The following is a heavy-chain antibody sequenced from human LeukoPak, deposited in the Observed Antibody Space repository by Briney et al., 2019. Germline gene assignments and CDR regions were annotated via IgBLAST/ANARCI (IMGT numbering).Heavy chain of an antibody. Sequence: SETLPLTCTVSGGSITSYYWSWIRQPPGKGLEWIGYIHYSGSTNYNPSLKSRVAISVDTSKNQFSLKLSSVTAADTAVYYCARGIGAPRFLEWSSPPSPYYFDYWGQGILVTVSS. D-gene: IGHD3-3*01. CDR3: ARGIGAPRFLEWSSPPSPYYFDY. J-gene: IGHJ4*02. V-gene: IGHV4-59*01. CDR1: GGSITSYY. CDR2: IHYSGST.